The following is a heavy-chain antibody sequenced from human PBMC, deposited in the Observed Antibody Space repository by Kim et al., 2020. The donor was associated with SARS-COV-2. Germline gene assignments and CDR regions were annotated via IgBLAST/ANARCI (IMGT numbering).Heavy chain of an antibody. Sequence: GGSLRLSCAASGFSFDNYAMSWVRQAPGKGLEWVSAISSRGKSFYADSVKGRFTISRDNSKRTVFQRMDSRRAADTALYYCARGDSPNYGSAGLAFYSWG. CDR3: ARGDSPNYGSAGLAFYS. V-gene: IGHV3-23*01. J-gene: IGHJ5*01. CDR2: ISSRGKS. CDR1: GFSFDNYA. D-gene: IGHD2-21*02.